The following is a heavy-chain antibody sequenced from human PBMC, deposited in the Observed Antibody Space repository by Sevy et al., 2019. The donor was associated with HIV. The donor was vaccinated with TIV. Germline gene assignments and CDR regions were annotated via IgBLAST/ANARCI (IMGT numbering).Heavy chain of an antibody. D-gene: IGHD3-10*01. CDR3: ARERRNYYGSGSRMDAFDI. V-gene: IGHV4-59*01. J-gene: IGHJ3*02. CDR2: IYYSGST. Sequence: SETLSLTCTVSGGSISSYYWSWIRQPPGKGLEWIGYIYYSGSTNYNPSLKSRVTISVDTSKNQFSMKLSSVTAVDTAVYYCARERRNYYGSGSRMDAFDIWGQGTMVTVSS. CDR1: GGSISSYY.